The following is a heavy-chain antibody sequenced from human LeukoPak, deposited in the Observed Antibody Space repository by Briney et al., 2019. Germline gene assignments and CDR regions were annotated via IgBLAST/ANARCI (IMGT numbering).Heavy chain of an antibody. D-gene: IGHD1-26*01. J-gene: IGHJ6*02. Sequence: SETLSLTCTVSGGSISSSSYYWGWIRQPPGKGLEWIGSIYYSGSTYYNPSLKSRVTISVDTSRNQFSLKLSSVTAADTAVYYCARVGAGYYYYGMDVWGQGTTVTVSS. CDR1: GGSISSSSYY. CDR3: ARVGAGYYYYGMDV. CDR2: IYYSGST. V-gene: IGHV4-39*01.